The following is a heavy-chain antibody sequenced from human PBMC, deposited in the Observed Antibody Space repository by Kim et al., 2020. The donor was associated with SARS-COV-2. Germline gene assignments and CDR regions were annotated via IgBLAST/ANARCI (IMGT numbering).Heavy chain of an antibody. CDR1: GGSISSYY. CDR2: IYYSGST. CDR3: ARHQGSSGWLNYYYGLDV. D-gene: IGHD6-19*01. J-gene: IGHJ6*02. Sequence: SETLSLTCTVSGGSISSYYWSWIRQPPGKGLEWIGYIYYSGSTNYNPSLKSRVTISVDTSKNQFSLKLSSVTAADTAVYHCARHQGSSGWLNYYYGLDVWGQGTTVTVSS. V-gene: IGHV4-59*08.